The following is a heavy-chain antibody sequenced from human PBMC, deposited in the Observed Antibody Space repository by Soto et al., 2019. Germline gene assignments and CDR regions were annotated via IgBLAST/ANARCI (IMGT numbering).Heavy chain of an antibody. D-gene: IGHD3-10*01. V-gene: IGHV4-31*03. CDR3: ARDRGTMVRGVREDYYYGMDV. CDR2: IYYSGST. CDR1: GGSISSGGYY. J-gene: IGHJ6*02. Sequence: SETLSLTCTVSGGSISSGGYYWSWIRQHPGKGLEWIGYIYYSGSTYYNPSLKSRVTISVDTSKNQFSLKLSSVTAADTAVYYCARDRGTMVRGVREDYYYGMDVWGQGTTVTVSS.